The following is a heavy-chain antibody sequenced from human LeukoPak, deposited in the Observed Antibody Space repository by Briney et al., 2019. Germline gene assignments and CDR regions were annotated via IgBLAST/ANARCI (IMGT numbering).Heavy chain of an antibody. Sequence: TSETLSLTCAVSGGSISSSSYYWGWIRQPPGKGLEWIGSISYSGSTYYNPSLKSRVTISVDTSKNQFSLKLTSVTPADTAVYYCARLGPGGHGEFDYWGQGTLVTVSS. V-gene: IGHV4-39*07. CDR3: ARLGPGGHGEFDY. CDR1: GGSISSSSYY. CDR2: ISYSGST. D-gene: IGHD5-12*01. J-gene: IGHJ4*02.